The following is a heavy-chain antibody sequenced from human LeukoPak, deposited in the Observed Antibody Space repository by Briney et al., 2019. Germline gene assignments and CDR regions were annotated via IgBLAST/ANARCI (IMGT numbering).Heavy chain of an antibody. CDR3: ARGAYRGDWFDP. J-gene: IGHJ5*02. Sequence: TLSLTCTVSGGSISSGDYYWSWIRQPPGKGLEWIGYIYYSGSTYYNPSLKSRVTISVDTSKNQFSLKLSSVTAADTAVYYCARGAYRGDWFDPWGQGTLVTVSS. V-gene: IGHV4-30-4*01. D-gene: IGHD1-26*01. CDR2: IYYSGST. CDR1: GGSISSGDYY.